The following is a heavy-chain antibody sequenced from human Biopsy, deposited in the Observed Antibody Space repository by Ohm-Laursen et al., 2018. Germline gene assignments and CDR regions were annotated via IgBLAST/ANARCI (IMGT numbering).Heavy chain of an antibody. D-gene: IGHD3-9*01. V-gene: IGHV1-69*06. J-gene: IGHJ1*01. Sequence: SVKVSCKAPGGTFSNYGVNWVRQAPGQGLEWLGGNIPILGTGNYAQKFQDRVTVAADTSTSTATMELRSPRSDDTVVYYCATKLTGYFHHWGQGTLVIVSS. CDR3: ATKLTGYFHH. CDR1: GGTFSNYG. CDR2: NIPILGTG.